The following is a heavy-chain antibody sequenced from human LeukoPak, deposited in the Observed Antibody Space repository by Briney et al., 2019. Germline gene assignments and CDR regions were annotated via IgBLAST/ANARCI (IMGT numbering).Heavy chain of an antibody. Sequence: GGSLRLSCAASGLTFSSHWMHWVRQAPGKGLVWVSRINSDGSSTSYADSVKGRFTISRDNSKNTLYLQMNSLRAEDTAVYFCAKVDIEVVVAATSMDVWGQGTTVTVSS. CDR3: AKVDIEVVVAATSMDV. V-gene: IGHV3-74*01. D-gene: IGHD2-15*01. CDR1: GLTFSSHW. J-gene: IGHJ6*02. CDR2: INSDGSST.